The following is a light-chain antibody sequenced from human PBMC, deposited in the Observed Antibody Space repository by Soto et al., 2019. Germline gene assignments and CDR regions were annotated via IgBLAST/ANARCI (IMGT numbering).Light chain of an antibody. CDR3: QQYGGSPRT. V-gene: IGKV3-20*01. J-gene: IGKJ1*01. CDR2: DAS. Sequence: EIVLTQSPGTLSLSAGERATLSCMSSQSVNSNYLAWYKQKPGQAPRLLSYDASSRATGIPDRFGGSGSGTDFTLTISRLEPEDFAVYCCQQYGGSPRTFGQGTKVDIK. CDR1: QSVNSNY.